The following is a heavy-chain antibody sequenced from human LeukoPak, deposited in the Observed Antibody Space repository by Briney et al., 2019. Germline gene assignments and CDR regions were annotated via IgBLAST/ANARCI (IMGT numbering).Heavy chain of an antibody. D-gene: IGHD5-18*01. Sequence: SESLSLTCAVYGGSSSGYYWSWIRQPPGRGLEWNGEINHSGSTNTNPSLKSRVSISVDTSKNQFSLKHSSVTAADTAVHSCARVGYSYVINDWSRTGRGAYPTKYYYHMDVWGKGTRVTVPS. J-gene: IGHJ6*03. CDR3: ARVGYSYVINDWSRTGRGAYPTKYYYHMDV. CDR2: INHSGST. V-gene: IGHV4-34*01. CDR1: GGSSSGYY.